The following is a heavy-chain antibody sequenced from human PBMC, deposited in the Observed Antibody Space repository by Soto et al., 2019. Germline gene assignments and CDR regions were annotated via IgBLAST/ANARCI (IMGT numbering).Heavy chain of an antibody. CDR2: VRSKADGGTT. V-gene: IGHV3-15*01. CDR3: RRDWDYPVL. J-gene: IGHJ4*02. Sequence: EVQLVESGGGLVKPGGSLRLSCAASGFTFANAWMSWVRQAPGKGLEWVGGVRSKADGGTTDYAAPVKGRFTISRDDSENTLYLQMNSLKIDDTAVYYCRRDWDYPVLWGQGTLVTVSS. D-gene: IGHD1-7*01. CDR1: GFTFANAW.